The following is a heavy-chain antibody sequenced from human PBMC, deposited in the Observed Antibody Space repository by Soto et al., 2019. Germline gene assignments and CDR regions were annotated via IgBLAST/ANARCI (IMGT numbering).Heavy chain of an antibody. CDR3: ARVPPWGYDSPNDAFDI. CDR2: IYYSGST. CDR1: GGSISSGGYC. V-gene: IGHV4-31*03. Sequence: QVQLQESGPGLVKPSQTLSLTCTVSGGSISSGGYCWSWIRQHPGKGLEWIGYIYYSGSTYYNPSLKSRVTISVDTSKNQFSLKLSSVTAADTAVYYCARVPPWGYDSPNDAFDIWGQGTMVTVSS. D-gene: IGHD3-22*01. J-gene: IGHJ3*02.